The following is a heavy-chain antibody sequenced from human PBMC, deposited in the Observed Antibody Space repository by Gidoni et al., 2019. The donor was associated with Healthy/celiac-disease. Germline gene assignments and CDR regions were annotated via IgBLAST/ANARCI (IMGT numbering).Heavy chain of an antibody. CDR3: TTEVTWWYYYGMDV. CDR1: GFTFSNAW. Sequence: EVQLVESGGGLVKPGGSLRLSCAASGFTFSNAWMSWVRQAPGKGLEWVGRIKSKTDGGTTDYAAPVKGRFTISRDDSKNTLYLQMNSLKTEDTAVYYCTTEVTWWYYYGMDVWGQGTTVTVSS. CDR2: IKSKTDGGTT. J-gene: IGHJ6*02. D-gene: IGHD2-15*01. V-gene: IGHV3-15*01.